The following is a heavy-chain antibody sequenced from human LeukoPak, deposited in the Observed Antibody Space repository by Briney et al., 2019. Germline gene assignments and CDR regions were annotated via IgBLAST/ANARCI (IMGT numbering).Heavy chain of an antibody. Sequence: GGSLRLSCAASGFTFSDYYMTWIRQAPGKGLEWVSHISSSGSTIYYADSVKGRFTISRDNAKNTLYLQMNSLRAEDTAVYYCAKKGYYDGSGYYMYYFDHWGQGTLVTVSS. CDR3: AKKGYYDGSGYYMYYFDH. V-gene: IGHV3-11*01. CDR1: GFTFSDYY. J-gene: IGHJ4*02. CDR2: ISSSGSTI. D-gene: IGHD3-22*01.